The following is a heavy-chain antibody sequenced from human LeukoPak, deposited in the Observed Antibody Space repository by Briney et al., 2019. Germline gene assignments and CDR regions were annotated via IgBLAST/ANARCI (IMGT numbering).Heavy chain of an antibody. Sequence: ASVKVSCKASGYTFTSYGISWVRQAPGQGLEWMGWINPNSGGTNYAQKFQGRVTMTRDTSISTAYMELSRLRSDDTAVYYCASGYCGGDCYSKPYYYYMDVWGKGTTVTVSS. V-gene: IGHV1-2*02. CDR3: ASGYCGGDCYSKPYYYYMDV. D-gene: IGHD2-21*01. CDR2: INPNSGGT. J-gene: IGHJ6*03. CDR1: GYTFTSYG.